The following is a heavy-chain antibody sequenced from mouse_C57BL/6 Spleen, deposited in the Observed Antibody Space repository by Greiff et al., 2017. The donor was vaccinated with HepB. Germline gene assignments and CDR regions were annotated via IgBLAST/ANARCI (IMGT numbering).Heavy chain of an antibody. D-gene: IGHD2-4*01. CDR3: ARDGDDSYFDY. CDR1: GFTFSSYA. Sequence: EVKLMESGGGLVKPGGSLKLSCAASGFTFSSYAMSWVRQTPEKRLEWVATISDGGSYTYYPDNVKGRFTISRDNAKNNLYLQMSHLKSEDTAMYYCARDGDDSYFDYWGQGTTLTVSS. J-gene: IGHJ2*01. CDR2: ISDGGSYT. V-gene: IGHV5-4*01.